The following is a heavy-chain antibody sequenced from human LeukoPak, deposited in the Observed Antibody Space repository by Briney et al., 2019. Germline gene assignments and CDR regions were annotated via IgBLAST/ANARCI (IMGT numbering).Heavy chain of an antibody. Sequence: PSETLSLTCAVSGGSISSGAYPWSWLRQPPGKGLEWIGYIYLSGSTYYNPSLKSRVTISLDRSKNQFSLKLSSVTAADTAVYYCARSDYYDSSVYFDYWGQGTLVTVSS. V-gene: IGHV4-30-2*01. CDR2: IYLSGST. J-gene: IGHJ4*02. CDR1: GGSISSGAYP. CDR3: ARSDYYDSSVYFDY. D-gene: IGHD3-22*01.